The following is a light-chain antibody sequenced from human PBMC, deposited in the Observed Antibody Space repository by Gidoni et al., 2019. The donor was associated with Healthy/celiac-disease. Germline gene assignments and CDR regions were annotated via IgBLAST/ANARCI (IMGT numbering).Light chain of an antibody. Sequence: QSALTQPASVSASPGQSITISCTGTSIDVGGYHYVSWYQQPPGKAPKLMIYDVSNRPSGFSNRFSGSKSGNTAYLTISGLQAEDEDDYYCSSYTSSSTQVFGGGTKLTVL. CDR3: SSYTSSSTQV. CDR2: DVS. CDR1: SIDVGGYHY. J-gene: IGLJ3*02. V-gene: IGLV2-14*01.